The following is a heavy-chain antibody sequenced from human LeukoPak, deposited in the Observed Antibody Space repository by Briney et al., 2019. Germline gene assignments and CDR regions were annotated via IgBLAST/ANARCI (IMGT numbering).Heavy chain of an antibody. J-gene: IGHJ4*02. V-gene: IGHV4-39*01. CDR3: VRLYYYDSSRPPL. Sequence: SETLSLTCTVCGGFINNSNFYWGWIRQPPGKGLDWIGNVYYTGRTYYNPSLNSRVTISVDTSKNQFSLRLSSVTAADTGEYYCVRLYYYDSSRPPLWVQGTLVVVSS. CDR1: GGFINNSNFY. CDR2: VYYTGRT. D-gene: IGHD3-22*01.